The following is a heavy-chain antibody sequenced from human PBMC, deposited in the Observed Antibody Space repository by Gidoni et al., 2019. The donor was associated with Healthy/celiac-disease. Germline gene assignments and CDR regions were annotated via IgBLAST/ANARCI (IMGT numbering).Heavy chain of an antibody. CDR3: AKGRGADYYYYYGMDV. J-gene: IGHJ6*02. V-gene: IGHV3-23*01. CDR1: GFTFSSYA. D-gene: IGHD3-10*01. Sequence: EVQLLESGGGLVQPGGSLRLSCAASGFTFSSYAMSWFRQAPGKGLEWVSAISGSGGSTYYADSVKGRFTISRDNSKNTLYLQMNSLRAEDTAVYYCAKGRGADYYYYYGMDVWGQGTTVTVSS. CDR2: ISGSGGST.